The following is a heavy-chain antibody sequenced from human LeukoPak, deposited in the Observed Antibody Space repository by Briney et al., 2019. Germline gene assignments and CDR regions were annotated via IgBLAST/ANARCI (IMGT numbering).Heavy chain of an antibody. Sequence: SETLSLTCAVSGGSISSGGYSWSWIRQPPGTGLEWIGYIYHSGSTYYNPSLKSRVTISVDRSKNQFSLKLSSVTAADTAVYYCARETGSPLGQPLSNPPYYFDYWGQGTLVTVSS. CDR1: GGSISSGGYS. V-gene: IGHV4-30-2*01. CDR2: IYHSGST. CDR3: ARETGSPLGQPLSNPPYYFDY. D-gene: IGHD5/OR15-5a*01. J-gene: IGHJ4*02.